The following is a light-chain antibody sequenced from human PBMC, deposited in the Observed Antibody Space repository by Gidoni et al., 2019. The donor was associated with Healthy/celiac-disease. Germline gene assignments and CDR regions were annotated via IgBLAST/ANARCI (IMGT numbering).Light chain of an antibody. CDR3: QQRSNWPPFIT. CDR1: QGVSSY. Sequence: ELVLTQSPATLSLSPGERATPSCRANQGVSSYFAWYQQKPGQAPRLLSYDASNRATGIPARFSGRGSGKEFTFTSSSLEAEDFAVYYCQQRSNWPPFITVGQGTRLEIK. J-gene: IGKJ5*01. V-gene: IGKV3-11*01. CDR2: DAS.